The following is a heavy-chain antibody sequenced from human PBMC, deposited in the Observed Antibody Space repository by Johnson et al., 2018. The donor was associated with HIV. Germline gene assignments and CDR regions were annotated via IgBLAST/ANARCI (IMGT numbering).Heavy chain of an antibody. CDR2: IGTAGDT. CDR1: GFTFSSYD. CDR3: ARSLSSSWYEGAFDI. Sequence: VQLVESGGGLVQPGGSLRLSCAASGFTFSSYDMHWVRQATGNGLEWVSAIGTAGDTYYPGSVKGRFAISRENAKNSLYLQMNSLRAGDTAVYYCARSLSSSWYEGAFDIWGQGTMVTVSS. D-gene: IGHD6-13*01. J-gene: IGHJ3*02. V-gene: IGHV3-13*01.